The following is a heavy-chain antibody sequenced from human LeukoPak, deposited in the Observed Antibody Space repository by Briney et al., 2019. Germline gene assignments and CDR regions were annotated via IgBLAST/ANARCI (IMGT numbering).Heavy chain of an antibody. Sequence: ASAKVSSKPSGYTFTIYGISSVRQAPGQGLEWMGWISAYNGNTNYAQKLQGRVTITTDTSTSTAYMELRSLRSDDTAVYYCARGLEAGVGFWSGYYSSNWFDHWGQGTLVSVSS. CDR2: ISAYNGNT. CDR3: ARGLEAGVGFWSGYYSSNWFDH. V-gene: IGHV1-18*01. D-gene: IGHD3-3*01. CDR1: GYTFTIYG. J-gene: IGHJ5*02.